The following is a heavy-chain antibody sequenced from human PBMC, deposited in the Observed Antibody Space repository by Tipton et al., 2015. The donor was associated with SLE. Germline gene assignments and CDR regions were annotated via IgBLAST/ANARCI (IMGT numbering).Heavy chain of an antibody. Sequence: TLSLTCTVSGGSISSSGHYWGWIRQPPGKGLEWIGSIYYSVATHYNPSLKSRVTISADTSKNRFSLRLKSVTAADTAVYYCAMSSGRYWGAFDYWGQGTLVTVSS. CDR3: AMSSGRYWGAFDY. D-gene: IGHD1-26*01. V-gene: IGHV4-39*01. CDR1: GGSISSSGHY. J-gene: IGHJ4*02. CDR2: IYYSVAT.